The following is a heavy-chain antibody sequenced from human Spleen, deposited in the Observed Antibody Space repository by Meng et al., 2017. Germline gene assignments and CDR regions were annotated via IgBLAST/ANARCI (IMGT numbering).Heavy chain of an antibody. V-gene: IGHV3-48*03. D-gene: IGHD3-22*01. CDR2: ITRSGNTI. J-gene: IGHJ6*02. CDR3: ASHTFSYDSSSYYPYYYYYGMDV. Sequence: GESLKISCAASGFTFSSYAMSWVRQAPGKGLEWVSYITRSGNTIYYADSVKGRFTISRDNAKNSLYLQMNSLRAEDTAVYYCASHTFSYDSSSYYPYYYYYGMDVWGQGTTVTVSS. CDR1: GFTFSSYA.